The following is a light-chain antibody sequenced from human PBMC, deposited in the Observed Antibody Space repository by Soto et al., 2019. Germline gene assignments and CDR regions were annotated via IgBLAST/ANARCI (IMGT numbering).Light chain of an antibody. V-gene: IGLV2-23*01. CDR3: CSQEVNSSSYV. Sequence: QSVQTQSARVSGSPAQSITISCTGTSSHVGSYNLVSWYKQHPGKAPKLMIYEGSKRPSGVSNRFSGAESGNTASLTISGLQDEDEVYYYCCSQEVNSSSYVFGTGLKVTVL. J-gene: IGLJ1*01. CDR2: EGS. CDR1: SSHVGSYNL.